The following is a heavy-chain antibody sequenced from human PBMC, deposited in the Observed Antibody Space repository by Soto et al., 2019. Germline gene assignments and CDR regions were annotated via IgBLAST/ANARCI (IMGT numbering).Heavy chain of an antibody. V-gene: IGHV4-31*03. CDR3: ARAPYCTNGVCYSFDY. D-gene: IGHD2-8*01. CDR1: GGSISSGGYY. J-gene: IGHJ4*02. CDR2: IYYSGST. Sequence: SETLSLTCTVSGGSISSGGYYWSWIRQHPGKGLEWIGYIYYSGSTYYSPSLKSRVTISVDTSKNQFSLKLSSVTAADTAVYYCARAPYCTNGVCYSFDYWGQGTLVTVSS.